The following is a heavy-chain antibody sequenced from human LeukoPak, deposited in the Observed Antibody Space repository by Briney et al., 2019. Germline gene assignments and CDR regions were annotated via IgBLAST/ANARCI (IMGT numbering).Heavy chain of an antibody. CDR3: ASRIRRYSYGQATDY. CDR1: GGSISSGSYY. J-gene: IGHJ4*02. D-gene: IGHD5-18*01. CDR2: INHSGST. V-gene: IGHV4-39*07. Sequence: PSETLSLTCSVSGGSISSGSYYWSWIRQPPGKGLEWIGEINHSGSTNYNPSLKSRVTISVDTSKNQFSLKPSSVTAADTAVYYCASRIRRYSYGQATDYWGQGTLVTVSS.